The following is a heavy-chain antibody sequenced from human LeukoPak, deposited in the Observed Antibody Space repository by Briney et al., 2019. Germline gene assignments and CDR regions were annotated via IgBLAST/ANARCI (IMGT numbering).Heavy chain of an antibody. V-gene: IGHV1-18*01. CDR1: GYTFTSYG. J-gene: IGHJ4*02. Sequence: ASVKVSRKASGYTFTSYGISWVRQAPGQGLEWMGWISAYNGNTNYAQKLQGRVTMTTDTSTSTAYMELRSLRSDDTAVYYCAREDAYYYGSGSYYISAAGDYWGQGTPVTVSS. CDR2: ISAYNGNT. CDR3: AREDAYYYGSGSYYISAAGDY. D-gene: IGHD3-10*01.